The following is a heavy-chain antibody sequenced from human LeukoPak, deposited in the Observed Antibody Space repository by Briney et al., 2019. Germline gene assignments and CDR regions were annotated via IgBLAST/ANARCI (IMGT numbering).Heavy chain of an antibody. CDR3: ARVGFGVIIPPYAFDI. D-gene: IGHD3-3*01. CDR1: GGSISSGDYY. V-gene: IGHV4-30-4*08. Sequence: PSQTLSLTCTVSGGSISSGDYYWSWIRQPPGQGLEWIGYIYYSGSTYYNPSLKSRITISVDTSKNQFSLKLTSVTAADTAVYYCARVGFGVIIPPYAFDIWGQGTMVTVSS. J-gene: IGHJ3*02. CDR2: IYYSGST.